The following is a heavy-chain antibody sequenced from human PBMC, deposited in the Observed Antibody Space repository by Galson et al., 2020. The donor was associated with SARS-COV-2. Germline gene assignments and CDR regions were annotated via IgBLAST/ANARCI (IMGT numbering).Heavy chain of an antibody. J-gene: IGHJ3*02. V-gene: IGHV4-39*01. D-gene: IGHD1-26*01. CDR1: GGSIISSNHY. CDR2: IYYTGST. CDR3: ARRRASGSYRGGGSFDI. Sequence: SETLSLTCIVSGGSIISSNHYWGWVRQPPGKGLEWIGNIYYTGSTSYNPSLKSRVTLAVDTSMGQFSLKVTLMTAADTAVYYCARRRASGSYRGGGSFDIWGQGTIITVSP.